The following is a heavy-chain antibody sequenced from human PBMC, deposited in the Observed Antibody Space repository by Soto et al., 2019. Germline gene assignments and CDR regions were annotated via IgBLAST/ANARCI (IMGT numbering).Heavy chain of an antibody. CDR3: ATPIVAFY. V-gene: IGHV1-3*01. D-gene: IGHD5-12*01. Sequence: SVKVTCKASAYTLTSYAIHLVRQAPGQRLEWMGWINAGNGNTKYSQKFQGRVIITRDTSAGTAYMELRSLRSEDTAVYYCATPIVAFYWGQGTLVTVSS. CDR1: AYTLTSYA. CDR2: INAGNGNT. J-gene: IGHJ4*02.